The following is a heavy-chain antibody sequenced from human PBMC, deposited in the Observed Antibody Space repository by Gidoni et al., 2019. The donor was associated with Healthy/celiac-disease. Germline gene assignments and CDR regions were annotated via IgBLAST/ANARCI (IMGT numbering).Heavy chain of an antibody. D-gene: IGHD2-15*01. CDR1: GWSFSGYY. J-gene: IGHJ4*02. V-gene: IGHV4-34*01. CDR3: ARAGPLGYCSGGSCYSHSPFDY. CDR2: INHSRST. Sequence: QVQLQQWGAGLLKPSETLSLTCAVYGWSFSGYYWTWIRQPPGKGLEWIGEINHSRSTNYNPSLKSRVTISVDTSKNQFSLKLSSVTAADTAVYYCARAGPLGYCSGGSCYSHSPFDYWGQGTLVTVSS.